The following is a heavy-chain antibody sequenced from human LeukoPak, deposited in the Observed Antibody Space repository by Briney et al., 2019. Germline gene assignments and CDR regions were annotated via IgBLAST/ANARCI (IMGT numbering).Heavy chain of an antibody. Sequence: GGSLRLSCAASGSTFDDYAMHWVRQAPGKGLEWVSLISGYGGSTYYADSVKGRFTISRDNSKNSLYLQMNSLRTEDTALYYCAKDFYYYDSSGYFFDYWGQGTLVTVSS. J-gene: IGHJ4*02. CDR3: AKDFYYYDSSGYFFDY. CDR2: ISGYGGST. CDR1: GSTFDDYA. V-gene: IGHV3-43*02. D-gene: IGHD3-22*01.